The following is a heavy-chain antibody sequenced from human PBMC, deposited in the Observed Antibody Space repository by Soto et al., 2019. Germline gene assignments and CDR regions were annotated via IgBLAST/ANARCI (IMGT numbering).Heavy chain of an antibody. CDR1: GFTFSTYA. Sequence: GGSLRLSCVASGFTFSTYAMAWVRQVPGEGLEWVSAITGDTTSTYYADSVKGRFTISRDNSKSTLFLQMNSLRAEDTAVYYCAKGSAAGVPYFFDHWGQGTLVTVSS. CDR2: ITGDTTST. V-gene: IGHV3-23*01. D-gene: IGHD6-13*01. J-gene: IGHJ4*02. CDR3: AKGSAAGVPYFFDH.